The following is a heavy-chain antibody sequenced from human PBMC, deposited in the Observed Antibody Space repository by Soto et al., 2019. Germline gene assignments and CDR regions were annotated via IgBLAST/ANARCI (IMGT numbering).Heavy chain of an antibody. CDR2: IYRTGST. D-gene: IGHD1-7*01. CDR3: ASRDPGTSVDY. V-gene: IGHV4-4*02. CDR1: GSSFTSNDW. J-gene: IGHJ4*02. Sequence: QVQLQESGPGLVKPSGTLSLTCAVSGSSFTSNDWWTWVRQPPGRGLEWIGEIYRTGSTNYNPSLKRRVTISLDKSANQFSLKVTSLTAADTAVYYCASRDPGTSVDYWGQGTLVTVSS.